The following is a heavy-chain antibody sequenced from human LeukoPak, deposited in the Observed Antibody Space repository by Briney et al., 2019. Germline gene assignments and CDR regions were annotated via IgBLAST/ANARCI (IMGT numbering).Heavy chain of an antibody. D-gene: IGHD6-6*01. CDR2: IYYSASA. CDR3: VGAARLDY. V-gene: IGHV4-59*01. J-gene: IGHJ4*02. Sequence: GLEWIAYIYYSASANSNPSLQSRVTISIDTSKNQFSLRLSSVTAADTAMYYCVGAARLDYWGQGTLVTVSS.